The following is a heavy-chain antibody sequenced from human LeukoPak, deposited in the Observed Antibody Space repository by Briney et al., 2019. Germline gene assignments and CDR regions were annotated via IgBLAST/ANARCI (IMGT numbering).Heavy chain of an antibody. D-gene: IGHD2-8*02. V-gene: IGHV3-23*01. Sequence: GGSLRLSCAASGFTFSKFTMNWVRQAPGKGLEWVSAISVKGRFTISRDNSKNTVYLQMNSLRAEDTAVYYCAKDRLPDGVWSIDYWGQGTQVTVSS. CDR3: AKDRLPDGVWSIDY. CDR1: GFTFSKFT. CDR2: I. J-gene: IGHJ4*02.